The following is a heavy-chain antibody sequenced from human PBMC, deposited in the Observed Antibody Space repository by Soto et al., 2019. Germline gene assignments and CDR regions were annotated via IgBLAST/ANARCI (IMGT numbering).Heavy chain of an antibody. V-gene: IGHV1-2*02. Sequence: QVQLVQSGAEVKKPGASVKVSCRASGYSFTDYYMYWVRQAPGQGLEWMGWINPNSGGTNYAQNFQGRITMTRDTSISTAYLELSRLRSDDTAVYYCARGNNWNTLDYWGQGPLVTVST. J-gene: IGHJ4*02. CDR3: ARGNNWNTLDY. CDR2: INPNSGGT. CDR1: GYSFTDYY. D-gene: IGHD1-20*01.